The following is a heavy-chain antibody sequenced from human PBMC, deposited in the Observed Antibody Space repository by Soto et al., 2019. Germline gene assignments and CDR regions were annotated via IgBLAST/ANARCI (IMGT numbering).Heavy chain of an antibody. CDR1: GFTFDDYA. D-gene: IGHD3-3*01. Sequence: PGGSLRLSCAASGFTFDDYAMHWVRQAPGKGLEWVSGISWNSGSIGYADSVKGRFTISRDNAKNSLYLKMNSLRAEDTALYYCAKAPRPYYDFWSGYLLGDAFDIWGQGTMVTVSS. CDR2: ISWNSGSI. V-gene: IGHV3-9*01. J-gene: IGHJ3*02. CDR3: AKAPRPYYDFWSGYLLGDAFDI.